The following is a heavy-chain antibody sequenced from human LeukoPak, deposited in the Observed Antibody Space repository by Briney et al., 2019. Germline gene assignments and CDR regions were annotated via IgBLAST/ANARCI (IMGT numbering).Heavy chain of an antibody. V-gene: IGHV1-69*05. Sequence: SVKVSCKASGGTFSSYAISWVRQAPGQGLEWMGGIIPIFGTANYAQRFQGRVTITTDESTSTAYMELSSLRSEDTAVYYCARGGDYYDSRPYYYMDVWGKGTTVTVSS. CDR1: GGTFSSYA. D-gene: IGHD3-22*01. CDR3: ARGGDYYDSRPYYYMDV. CDR2: IIPIFGTA. J-gene: IGHJ6*03.